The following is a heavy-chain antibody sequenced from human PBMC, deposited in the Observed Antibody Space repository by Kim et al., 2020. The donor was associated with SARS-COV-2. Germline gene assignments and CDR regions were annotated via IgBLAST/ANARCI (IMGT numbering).Heavy chain of an antibody. J-gene: IGHJ4*02. CDR3: AKAGQGDLSFDYFDY. CDR1: GFTFSSYA. CDR2: IYSGGSST. V-gene: IGHV3-23*03. D-gene: IGHD3-10*01. Sequence: GGSLRLSCAASGFTFSSYAMSWVRQAPGKGLEWVSVIYSGGSSTYYADSVKGRFTISRDNSKNTLYLQMNSLRAEDTAVYYCAKAGQGDLSFDYFDYWGQGTLVTVSS.